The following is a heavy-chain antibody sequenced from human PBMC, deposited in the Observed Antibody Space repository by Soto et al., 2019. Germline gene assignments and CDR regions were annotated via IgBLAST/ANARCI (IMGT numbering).Heavy chain of an antibody. V-gene: IGHV6-1*01. CDR1: GDSVSSNRAA. CDR2: TYYRSRWFT. CDR3: AREDSEATNDAFDM. Sequence: VQLQQSGPGLVKPSQTLSLNCAISGDSVSSNRAAWGWIRLSPSRGLEWLGRTYYRSRWFTDYADSVKSRITINPDTYRNQFSLQLNSVTPEDTAVYYCAREDSEATNDAFDMWGPGTMVTVSS. D-gene: IGHD3-10*01. J-gene: IGHJ3*02.